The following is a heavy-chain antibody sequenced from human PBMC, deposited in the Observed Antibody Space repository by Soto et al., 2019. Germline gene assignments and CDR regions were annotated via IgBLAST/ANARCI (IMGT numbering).Heavy chain of an antibody. V-gene: IGHV1-18*01. CDR1: GYTFTSYG. Sequence: GASVKVSCKASGYTFTSYGISWVRQAPGQGLEWMGWISAYNGNTNYAQKLQGRVTMTTDTSTSTAYMELRSLRSDDTAVYYCARDRHRIRFLEWPYAFDIWGQGTMVTVSS. CDR2: ISAYNGNT. J-gene: IGHJ3*02. D-gene: IGHD3-3*01. CDR3: ARDRHRIRFLEWPYAFDI.